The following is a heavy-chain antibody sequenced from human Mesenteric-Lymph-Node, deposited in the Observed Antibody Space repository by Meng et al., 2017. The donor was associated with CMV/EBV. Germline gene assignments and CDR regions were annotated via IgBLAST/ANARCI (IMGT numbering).Heavy chain of an antibody. D-gene: IGHD3-10*01. V-gene: IGHV3-66*01. CDR3: TGDSVSNPNLDY. CDR1: GFNVRDKY. Sequence: EVDSVESGGGLVQPGGALSLSCAASGFNVRDKYMSWVRQAPGKGLEWVCIIYRGDNTYYIDSVKDRFTVSRDNSKNTMYLQMNSLRVEDTAVYYCTGDSVSNPNLDYWGQGTLVTVSS. J-gene: IGHJ4*02. CDR2: IYRGDNT.